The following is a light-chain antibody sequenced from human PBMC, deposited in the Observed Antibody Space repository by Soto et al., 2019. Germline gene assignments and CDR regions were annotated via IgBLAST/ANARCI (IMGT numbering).Light chain of an antibody. CDR1: QGLTTK. CDR3: QQYNTWPRT. V-gene: IGKV3-15*01. CDR2: GAS. J-gene: IGKJ1*01. Sequence: EIVMTQSPATLSVSPGEGATLSCRASQGLTTKLAWYQQKPGQAPRLLIYGASTRATGIPARFSGSGSGTEFTLTISSLQSEDFAVYCCQQYNTWPRTFGQGTKVDIK.